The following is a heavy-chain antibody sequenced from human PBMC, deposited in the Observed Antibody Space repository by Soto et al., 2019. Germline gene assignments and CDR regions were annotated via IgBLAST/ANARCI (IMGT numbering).Heavy chain of an antibody. CDR2: IKEDGSEK. CDR3: ARGARI. J-gene: IGHJ3*02. Sequence: EVQLVESGGDLVQPGGSLRLSCADSRFTFSGYWMYWVRQAPGKGLEWVANIKEDGSEKNYADSVRGRFTISRDNAKNSLYLQMNSLRAEDTAVYYCARGARIWGQGTMVTVS. CDR1: RFTFSGYW. V-gene: IGHV3-7*01.